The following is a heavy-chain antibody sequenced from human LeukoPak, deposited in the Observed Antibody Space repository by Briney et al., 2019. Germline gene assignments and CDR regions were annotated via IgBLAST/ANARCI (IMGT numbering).Heavy chain of an antibody. V-gene: IGHV4-59*01. CDR2: IYYSGST. CDR1: GGSISTYY. CDR3: ARDTPVAHDAFDV. J-gene: IGHJ3*01. Sequence: PSETLSLTCTVSGGSISTYYWTWIRQPPGKGLEWIGYIYYSGSTNYNPSLKSRVTISIDTSKNQFSLKLSSVTAADTAVYYCARDTPVAHDAFDVWGQGTMVTVSP. D-gene: IGHD2-21*01.